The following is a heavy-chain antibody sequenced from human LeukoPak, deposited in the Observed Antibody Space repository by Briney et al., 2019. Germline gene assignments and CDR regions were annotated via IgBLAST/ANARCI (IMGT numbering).Heavy chain of an antibody. CDR2: IYPGDSDT. D-gene: IGHD3-22*01. CDR1: GYSFTSYW. CDR3: ATQKPYYYDSSGYFDY. J-gene: IGHJ4*02. Sequence: GESLKISCKGSGYSFTSYWIGWVGRMPGKGLEWMGIIYPGDSDTRYSPSFQGQVTISADKSISTAYLQWSSLKASDTAMYYCATQKPYYYDSSGYFDYWGQGTLVTVSS. V-gene: IGHV5-51*01.